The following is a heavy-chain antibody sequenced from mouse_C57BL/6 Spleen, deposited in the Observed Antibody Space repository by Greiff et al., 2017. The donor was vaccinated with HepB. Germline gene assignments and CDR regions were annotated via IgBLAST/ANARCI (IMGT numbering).Heavy chain of an antibody. CDR3: SRCGTTVVAGDFDY. J-gene: IGHJ2*01. CDR2: IYPGDGDT. Sequence: QVQLQQSGPELVKPGASVKISCKASGYAFSSSWMNWVKQRPGKGLEWIGRIYPGDGDTNYNGKFKGKATLTADKSSSTAYMQLSSLTSEDSAVYFCSRCGTTVVAGDFDYWGQGTTLTVSS. D-gene: IGHD1-1*01. V-gene: IGHV1-82*01. CDR1: GYAFSSSW.